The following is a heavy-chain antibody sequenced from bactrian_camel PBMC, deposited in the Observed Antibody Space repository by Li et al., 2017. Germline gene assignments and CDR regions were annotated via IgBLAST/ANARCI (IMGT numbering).Heavy chain of an antibody. CDR2: IDSWSGNE. V-gene: IGHV3S40*01. D-gene: IGHD2*01. J-gene: IGHJ4*01. CDR1: GYTTC. CDR3: AYDLLGAYSYSLGY. Sequence: VQLVESGGDSVQAGGSPILSCETSGYTTCMAWVRQTPGKGLEWVSNIDSWSGNEYYADSVKGRFAISRDNAKNMVWLQLNSLKTGDTAMYYCAYDLLGAYSYSLGYWGQGTQVTVS.